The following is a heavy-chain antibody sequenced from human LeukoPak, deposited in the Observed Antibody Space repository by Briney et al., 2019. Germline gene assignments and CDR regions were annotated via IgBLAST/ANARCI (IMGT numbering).Heavy chain of an antibody. J-gene: IGHJ4*02. CDR1: GFPSSSYW. V-gene: IGHV3-74*01. Sequence: GGSLRLSCAASGFPSSSYWMHWVRQAPGEGLVWVSCISDDGRSTSYADSVKGRFTISRDNSKNTLYLQMNSLRAEDTAVYYCAKDLTPIIIAAAYYFDYWGQGTLVTVSS. D-gene: IGHD6-13*01. CDR2: ISDDGRST. CDR3: AKDLTPIIIAAAYYFDY.